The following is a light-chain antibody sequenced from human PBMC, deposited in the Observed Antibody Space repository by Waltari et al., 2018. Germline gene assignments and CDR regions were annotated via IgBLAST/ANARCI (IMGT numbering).Light chain of an antibody. CDR2: GAS. Sequence: ETVMTQSPATLSVSPGERATLSCRASQSVSSGLAWYQQKPGQAPRLLIYGASTRATGIPARFSGSGSGTEFTLTISSLQAEDVAVYYCQQYYNTPLTFGGGTKVEIK. V-gene: IGKV3-15*01. J-gene: IGKJ4*01. CDR3: QQYYNTPLT. CDR1: QSVSSG.